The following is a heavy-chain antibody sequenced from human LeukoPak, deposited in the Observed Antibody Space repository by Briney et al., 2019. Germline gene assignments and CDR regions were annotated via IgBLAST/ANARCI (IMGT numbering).Heavy chain of an antibody. J-gene: IGHJ4*02. D-gene: IGHD6-19*01. CDR1: GGTFSSCA. V-gene: IGHV1-69*01. CDR3: ARCIPYSSGCYYFDY. CDR2: IIPIFGTA. Sequence: GSSVKVSCKASGGTFSSCAISWVRQAPGQGLEWMGGIIPIFGTANYAQKFQGRVTITADESTSTAYMELSSLRSEDTAVYYCARCIPYSSGCYYFDYWGQGTLVTVSS.